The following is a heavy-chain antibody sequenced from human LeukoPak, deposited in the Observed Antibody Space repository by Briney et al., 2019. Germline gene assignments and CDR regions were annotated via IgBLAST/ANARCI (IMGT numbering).Heavy chain of an antibody. V-gene: IGHV3-7*01. Sequence: GGSLRLSCAASGFTFSAYWMSWVRQAPGKGLEWVASMKHDGSEKYYVDSVKGRFTISRDNAKNSLYLQMNSLRAGDTAVYYCASRAIYFDYWGQGTLVTVSS. CDR3: ASRAIYFDY. CDR2: MKHDGSEK. D-gene: IGHD3-3*01. J-gene: IGHJ4*02. CDR1: GFTFSAYW.